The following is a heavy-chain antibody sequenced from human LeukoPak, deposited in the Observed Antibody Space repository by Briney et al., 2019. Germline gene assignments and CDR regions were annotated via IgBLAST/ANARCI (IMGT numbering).Heavy chain of an antibody. Sequence: ASVKVSCKASGYTFTSYGISWVRQAPGQGPEWMGWISAYNGNTNYAQKLQGRVTMTTDTSTSTAYMELRSLRSDDTAVYYCAGAYSGSPYDAFDIWGQGTMVTVSS. J-gene: IGHJ3*02. CDR2: ISAYNGNT. V-gene: IGHV1-18*01. CDR3: AGAYSGSPYDAFDI. CDR1: GYTFTSYG. D-gene: IGHD1-26*01.